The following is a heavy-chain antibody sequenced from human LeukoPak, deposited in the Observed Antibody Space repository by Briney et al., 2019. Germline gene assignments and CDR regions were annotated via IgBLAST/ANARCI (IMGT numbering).Heavy chain of an antibody. V-gene: IGHV4-30-4*08. D-gene: IGHD2-2*01. J-gene: IGHJ4*02. CDR1: GGSISSGDYY. CDR2: IYYSGST. CDR3: ARDLRGSIGYCSSTSCYD. Sequence: PSETLSLTCTVSGGSISSGDYYWSWIRQPPGKGLEWIGYIYYSGSTYYNPSLKSRVTISVDTSKNQFSLKLSSVTAADTAVYYCARDLRGSIGYCSSTSCYDWGQGTLVTVSS.